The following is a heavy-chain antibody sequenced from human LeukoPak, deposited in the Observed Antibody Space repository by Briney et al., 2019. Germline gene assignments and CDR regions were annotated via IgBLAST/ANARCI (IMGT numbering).Heavy chain of an antibody. Sequence: GGSLRLSCAASGFTFSSYAMSWVRQAPGKGLEWVSGISGSGDNTYYADSVKGRFTISRDNSKNTLYVQVNSLGTEDTAAYFCAKGSYYDSSGSFYFDYWGQGTLVTVSS. CDR2: ISGSGDNT. J-gene: IGHJ4*02. CDR3: AKGSYYDSSGSFYFDY. D-gene: IGHD3-22*01. CDR1: GFTFSSYA. V-gene: IGHV3-23*01.